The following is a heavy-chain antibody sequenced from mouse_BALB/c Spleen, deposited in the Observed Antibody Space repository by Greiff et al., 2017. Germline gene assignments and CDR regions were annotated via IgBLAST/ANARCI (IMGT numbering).Heavy chain of an antibody. D-gene: IGHD2-14*01. J-gene: IGHJ4*01. CDR1: GYTFTSYW. CDR3: ARHRYDGDYAMDY. V-gene: IGHV1-7*01. CDR2: INPSTGYT. Sequence: VQLQQSGAELAKPGASVKMSCKASGYTFTSYWMHWVKQRPGQGLEWIGYINPSTGYTEYNQKFKDKATLTADKSSSTAYMQLSSLTSEDSAVYYCARHRYDGDYAMDYWGQGTSVTVSS.